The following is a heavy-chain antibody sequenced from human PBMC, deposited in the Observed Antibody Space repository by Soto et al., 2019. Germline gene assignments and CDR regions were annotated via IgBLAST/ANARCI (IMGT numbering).Heavy chain of an antibody. Sequence: EVLLLESGGGLVQPGGSLRLSCLVSGFTFNTFAMTWVRQAPGKGLEWVSALSGSGSLSYYADSVKGRFTISRDNSKNTLYLQMNNLRVDETAVYFCARDRGGALDSWGQGTLVTVSS. CDR3: ARDRGGALDS. CDR2: LSGSGSLS. J-gene: IGHJ4*02. V-gene: IGHV3-23*01. D-gene: IGHD2-15*01. CDR1: GFTFNTFA.